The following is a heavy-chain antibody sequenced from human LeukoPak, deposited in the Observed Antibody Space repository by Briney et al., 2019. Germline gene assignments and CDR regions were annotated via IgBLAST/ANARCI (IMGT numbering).Heavy chain of an antibody. CDR2: IYYSGST. J-gene: IGHJ6*02. D-gene: IGHD2-15*01. V-gene: IGHV4-59*01. Sequence: PSETLSLTCTVSGGSISRYYWSWIRQPPGKGLEWIGYIYYSGSTNYNPSLKSRVTISVDTSKNQFSLRLSSVTAADTAVYYCARNPGIVANKSYYYYYGMDVWGQGTTVTVSS. CDR3: ARNPGIVANKSYYYYYGMDV. CDR1: GGSISRYY.